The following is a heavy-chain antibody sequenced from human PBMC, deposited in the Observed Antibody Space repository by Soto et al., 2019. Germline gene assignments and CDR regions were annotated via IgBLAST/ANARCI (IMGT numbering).Heavy chain of an antibody. CDR1: GFTFSSYW. J-gene: IGHJ6*02. V-gene: IGHV3-74*01. D-gene: IGHD3-3*01. CDR2: INSDGSST. Sequence: GGSLRLSCAASGFTFSSYWMHWVRQAPGKGLVWVSRINSDGSSTSHAESEKGRFTISRDNAKNTLYLQMNSLRAEDTAVYYCARVRLDFWSGYYISYYYGMDVWGQGTTVTVSS. CDR3: ARVRLDFWSGYYISYYYGMDV.